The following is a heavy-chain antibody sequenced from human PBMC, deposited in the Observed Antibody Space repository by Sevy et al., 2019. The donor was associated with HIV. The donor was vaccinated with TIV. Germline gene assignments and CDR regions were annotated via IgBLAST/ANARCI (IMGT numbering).Heavy chain of an antibody. D-gene: IGHD6-6*01. Sequence: GGSLRLSCAASGFTFSNAWMSWVRQAPGKGLEWVGRIKSKTDGGTTDYDAPVKGRFTISSDDSKNTLYLQMNSLKTDATAVYYCTTVQESPVIAARPAHYYYGMDVWGQGTTVTVSS. CDR1: GFTFSNAW. V-gene: IGHV3-15*01. CDR2: IKSKTDGGTT. CDR3: TTVQESPVIAARPAHYYYGMDV. J-gene: IGHJ6*02.